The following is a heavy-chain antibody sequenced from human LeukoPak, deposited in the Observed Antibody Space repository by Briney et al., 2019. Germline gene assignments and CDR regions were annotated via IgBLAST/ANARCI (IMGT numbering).Heavy chain of an antibody. CDR2: ISYDGSNK. Sequence: PGRSLRLSCAASGFTFSSYAMHWVRQAPGKGLEWVAVISYDGSNKYYADSVKGRFTISRDNSKNTLYLQMNSLRAEDTAVYYCGKDRCSSTTCDTGYYIDVWGKGTTVIVSS. J-gene: IGHJ6*03. CDR3: GKDRCSSTTCDTGYYIDV. CDR1: GFTFSSYA. V-gene: IGHV3-30-3*01. D-gene: IGHD2-2*02.